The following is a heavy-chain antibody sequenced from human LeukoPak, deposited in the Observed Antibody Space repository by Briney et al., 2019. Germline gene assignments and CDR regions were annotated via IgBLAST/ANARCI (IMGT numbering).Heavy chain of an antibody. D-gene: IGHD2-2*01. CDR1: GVSIVSSAYS. CDR3: ARLRDRSDTSCYWFDP. Sequence: SETLSLTCTVSGVSIVSSAYSWSWIRQPPGKGLEWIGYIYYSGSTNYNPSLKSRVTISVDTSKNQFSLKLYSVTAADTAVYYCARLRDRSDTSCYWFDPWGQGTLVTVSS. J-gene: IGHJ5*02. V-gene: IGHV4-61*05. CDR2: IYYSGST.